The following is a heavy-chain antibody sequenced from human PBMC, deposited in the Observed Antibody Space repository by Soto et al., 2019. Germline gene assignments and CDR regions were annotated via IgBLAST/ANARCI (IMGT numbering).Heavy chain of an antibody. CDR1: GGSIISSSYY. V-gene: IGHV4-39*01. D-gene: IGHD2-2*01. CDR3: ARHGKYIVVVPAADPFDS. J-gene: IGHJ4*02. Sequence: SETLSLTCTVSGGSIISSSYYWGLTRQPPGKGLEWIGSIYYSGSTYYNPSLKSRVTISVDTSKNQFSLKLSSVTAADTAVYYCARHGKYIVVVPAADPFDSWGQGALVTVSS. CDR2: IYYSGST.